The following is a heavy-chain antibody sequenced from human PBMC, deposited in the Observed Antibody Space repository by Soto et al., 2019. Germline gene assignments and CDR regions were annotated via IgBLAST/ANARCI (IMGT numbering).Heavy chain of an antibody. Sequence: PSETLSLTCAVSGHSISSGFYYWGWVRQPPGKRLEWIGSIYHTGSTYYNPSLKSRVTISVDTSKNRLSLKLNSVTAADTAMYFCARYGYYTSARFFDYWGQRILVTVSS. CDR2: IYHTGST. J-gene: IGHJ4*02. CDR3: ARYGYYTSARFFDY. CDR1: GHSISSGFYY. D-gene: IGHD3-3*01. V-gene: IGHV4-38-2*01.